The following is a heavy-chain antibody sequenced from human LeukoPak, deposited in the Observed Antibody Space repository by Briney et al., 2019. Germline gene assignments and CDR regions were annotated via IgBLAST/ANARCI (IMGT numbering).Heavy chain of an antibody. CDR2: VDHTGST. V-gene: IGHV4-59*01. D-gene: IGHD3-22*01. Sequence: SETLSLTCTVSDDSITMYYWTWIRQPPGKGLEWIGYVDHTGSTKFNPSLNGRVSISRDTSNNFFSLRLRSVTAADTAVYYCARETLRAHMIVGINDAFDIWGQGTMVTVSS. CDR3: ARETLRAHMIVGINDAFDI. CDR1: DDSITMYY. J-gene: IGHJ3*02.